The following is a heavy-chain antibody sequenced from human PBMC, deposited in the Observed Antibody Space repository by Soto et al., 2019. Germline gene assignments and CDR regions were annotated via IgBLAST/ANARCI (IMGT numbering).Heavy chain of an antibody. CDR3: ARVGFTYDSSGFDY. CDR1: GGSINSSNW. J-gene: IGHJ4*02. CDR2: IYHSGST. Sequence: QVQLQESGPGLVKPSGTLSLTCAVSGGSINSSNWWSWVRQPPGKGLEWIGEIYHSGSTNYNPSHKNRDTISVDKSKNQFSLKLSSVTAAHTAGYYCARVGFTYDSSGFDYWGQGTLVTVSS. D-gene: IGHD3-22*01. V-gene: IGHV4-4*02.